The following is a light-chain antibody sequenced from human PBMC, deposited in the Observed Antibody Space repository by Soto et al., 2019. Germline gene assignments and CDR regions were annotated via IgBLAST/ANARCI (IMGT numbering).Light chain of an antibody. Sequence: QSALTQPASVSGSPGQSITISCTGTSSDVGGYNYVSWYQQHPGKAPKVMIYDVSNRPSGVSNRFSGSKSGNTASLTISGLQAEDEADYYCSSFTSSTTYVCGTGTQLTVL. CDR1: SSDVGGYNY. V-gene: IGLV2-14*01. CDR2: DVS. CDR3: SSFTSSTTYV. J-gene: IGLJ6*01.